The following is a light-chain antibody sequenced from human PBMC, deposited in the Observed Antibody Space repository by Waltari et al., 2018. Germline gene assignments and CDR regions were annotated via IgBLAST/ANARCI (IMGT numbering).Light chain of an antibody. CDR3: QQYNKWPPLT. J-gene: IGKJ4*01. CDR1: QNIHDN. Sequence: LMTQSPAPLSVSPGERVTLSCRASQNIHDNLAWYQQKPGQAPRLLIYGASTRATDIPARFRGSGSGTEFTLTINSLQSEDLGIYYCQQYNKWPPLTFGGGTKVEIK. V-gene: IGKV3-15*01. CDR2: GAS.